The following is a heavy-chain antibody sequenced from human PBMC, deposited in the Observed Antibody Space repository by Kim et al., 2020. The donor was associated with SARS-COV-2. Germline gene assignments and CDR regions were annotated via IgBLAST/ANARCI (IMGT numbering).Heavy chain of an antibody. J-gene: IGHJ6*02. CDR3: ARDGPPDSSGYVYYGMDV. V-gene: IGHV3-33*05. CDR2: ISYDGSNK. CDR1: GFTFSSYG. D-gene: IGHD3-22*01. Sequence: GGSLRLSCAASGFTFSSYGMHWVRQAPGKGLEWVAVISYDGSNKYYADSVKGRFTISRDNSKNTLYLQMNSLRAEDTAVYYCARDGPPDSSGYVYYGMDVWGQGTTVTVSS.